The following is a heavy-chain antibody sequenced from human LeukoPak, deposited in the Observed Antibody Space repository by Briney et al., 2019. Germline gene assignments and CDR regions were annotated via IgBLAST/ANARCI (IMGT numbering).Heavy chain of an antibody. CDR1: GFTFSSYS. J-gene: IGHJ6*03. V-gene: IGHV3-21*01. CDR3: ARPHTQVVTGAMSFPHYYMDV. Sequence: GGSLRLSCAASGFTFSSYSMNWVRQAPGKGLEWVSSISSSSSYIYYADSVKGRFTISRDNAKNSLYLQMNSLRAEDTAVYYCARPHTQVVTGAMSFPHYYMDVWGKGTTVTVSS. CDR2: ISSSSSYI. D-gene: IGHD2-2*01.